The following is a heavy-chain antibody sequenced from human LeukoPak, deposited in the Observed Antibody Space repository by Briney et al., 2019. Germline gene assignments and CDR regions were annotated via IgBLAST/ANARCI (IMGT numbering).Heavy chain of an antibody. CDR1: GDSVSNYG. V-gene: IGHV4-59*02. D-gene: IGHD3-10*01. Sequence: PSETLSLTCSVSGDSVSNYGWSWVRQPPGKGLEWIGYVYASGINSDNQNPALKSRVTISVDTWRNQFSLRLNSVTAADTAINYYARDNFGSLDFWGQGALVTVSS. CDR2: VYASGINSD. J-gene: IGHJ4*02. CDR3: ARDNFGSLDF.